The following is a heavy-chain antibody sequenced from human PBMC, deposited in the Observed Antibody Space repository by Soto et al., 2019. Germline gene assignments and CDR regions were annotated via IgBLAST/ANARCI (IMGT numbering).Heavy chain of an antibody. D-gene: IGHD3-3*01. Sequence: QVQLVESGGGVVQPGRSLRLSCAASGFTFSSYGMHWVRQAPGKGLEWVAVISYDGSNKYYADSVKGRFTISRDNSKNTLYLQMNSLRAEDTALYYCAKGKRFLEWLSFYGMDVWGQGTTVTVSS. CDR3: AKGKRFLEWLSFYGMDV. J-gene: IGHJ6*02. CDR1: GFTFSSYG. V-gene: IGHV3-30*18. CDR2: ISYDGSNK.